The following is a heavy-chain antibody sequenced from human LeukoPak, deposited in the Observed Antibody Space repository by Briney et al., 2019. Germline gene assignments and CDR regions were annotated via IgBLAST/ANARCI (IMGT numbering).Heavy chain of an antibody. CDR1: GGSISSGDYY. CDR2: IYYSGST. CDR3: VRDLGDYLSDY. V-gene: IGHV4-30-4*01. J-gene: IGHJ4*02. Sequence: SETLSLTFTVSGGSISSGDYYWSWIRQPPGKGLEWIGYIYYSGSTYYNPSLKSRVTISVDTSKNQFSLKLSSVTAADTAAYYCVRDLGDYLSDYWGQGTLVTVSS. D-gene: IGHD4-17*01.